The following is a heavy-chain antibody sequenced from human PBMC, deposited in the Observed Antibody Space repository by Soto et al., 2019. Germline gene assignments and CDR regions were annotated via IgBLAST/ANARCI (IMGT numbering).Heavy chain of an antibody. CDR2: INPNSGGT. V-gene: IGHV1-2*04. CDR1: GYTFTSYG. D-gene: IGHD1-7*01. CDR3: ARETATNWNYDAFDI. J-gene: IGHJ3*02. Sequence: ASVKVSCKASGYTFTSYGISWVRQAPGQGLEWMGWINPNSGGTNYAQKFQGWVTMTRDTSISTAYMELSRLRSDDTAVYYCARETATNWNYDAFDIWGQGTMVTVSS.